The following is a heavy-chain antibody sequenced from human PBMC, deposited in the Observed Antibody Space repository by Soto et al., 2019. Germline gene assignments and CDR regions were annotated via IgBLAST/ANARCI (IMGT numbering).Heavy chain of an antibody. J-gene: IGHJ5*02. Sequence: PSETLSLTCAVSGGSISSGGYSWSWIRQPPGKGLEWIGNIYYSGRTYYNPSLKSRVTISVDTSKNQFSLKLSSVTAADTAVYYCARLFSDSSSFFDPWGQGTLVTVSS. CDR3: ARLFSDSSSFFDP. CDR2: IYYSGRT. D-gene: IGHD6-13*01. CDR1: GGSISSGGYS. V-gene: IGHV4-31*11.